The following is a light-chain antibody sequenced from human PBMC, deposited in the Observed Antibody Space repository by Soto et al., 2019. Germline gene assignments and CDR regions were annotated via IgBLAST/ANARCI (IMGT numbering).Light chain of an antibody. V-gene: IGKV1-39*01. J-gene: IGKJ4*01. CDR3: QQTYSTPLT. CDR2: ATS. Sequence: DIQMTHSPSSLSASVGDIFTITCXASQSISTYLNWYQQKPGKAPKVLIYATSSLHSGVPSRLSGSGSETEFTLTISSLQPEDFATYFCQQTYSTPLTFGGGTKVDIK. CDR1: QSISTY.